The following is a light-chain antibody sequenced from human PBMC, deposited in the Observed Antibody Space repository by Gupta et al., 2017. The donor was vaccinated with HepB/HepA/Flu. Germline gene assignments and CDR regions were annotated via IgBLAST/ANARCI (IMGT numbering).Light chain of an antibody. Sequence: QSALTQPASVSGSPGQSITISCTGTSSDVGAYNYVSWYQQHPGKAPKLMIYDVTKRPAGVANRFSGSKSGNTASLTISGLQAEDEADYYCSSDTSSDTLVFGTGTKVTVL. CDR1: SSDVGAYNY. V-gene: IGLV2-14*01. CDR3: SSDTSSDTLV. J-gene: IGLJ1*01. CDR2: DVT.